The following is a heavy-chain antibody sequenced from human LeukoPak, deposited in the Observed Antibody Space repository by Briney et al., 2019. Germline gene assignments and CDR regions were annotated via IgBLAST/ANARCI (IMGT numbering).Heavy chain of an antibody. CDR2: IYYSGST. V-gene: IGHV4-39*01. Sequence: GSLRLSCAASGFTFSSYSMNWVRQAPGKGLEWIGSIYYSGSTYYNPSLKSRVTISVDTSKNQFSLKLSSVTAADTAVYYCARHTRPTIPPGMDVWGQGTTVTVSS. CDR3: ARHTRPTIPPGMDV. CDR1: GFTFSSYSMN. D-gene: IGHD5-12*01. J-gene: IGHJ6*02.